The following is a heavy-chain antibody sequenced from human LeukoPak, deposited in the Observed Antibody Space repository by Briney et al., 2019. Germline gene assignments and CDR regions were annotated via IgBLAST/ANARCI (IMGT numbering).Heavy chain of an antibody. V-gene: IGHV3-49*03. Sequence: GGSLRLSCTASGFTFGDYAMSRIRQAPGKGLEWVGFIRSKAYGETADYAASVKGRFTISRDDSKAIAYLQMNSLKTEDTAVYHCTRDRGAYNLYDYWGQGTLVTVSS. CDR2: IRSKAYGETA. CDR1: GFTFGDYA. J-gene: IGHJ4*02. D-gene: IGHD1-1*01. CDR3: TRDRGAYNLYDY.